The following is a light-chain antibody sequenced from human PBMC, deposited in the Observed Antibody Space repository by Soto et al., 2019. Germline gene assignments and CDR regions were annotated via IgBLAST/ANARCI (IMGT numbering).Light chain of an antibody. Sequence: DIQMTQSPSSLSASVGDRLTITCQAREDITNYLHWYQQKPGKAPKLLIYDAANLANGVPSRFSGSGSGTDFAFTISSLQAEDIATYYCQQYDYMPYTFGQGTKLEMK. J-gene: IGKJ2*01. V-gene: IGKV1-33*01. CDR3: QQYDYMPYT. CDR2: DAA. CDR1: EDITNY.